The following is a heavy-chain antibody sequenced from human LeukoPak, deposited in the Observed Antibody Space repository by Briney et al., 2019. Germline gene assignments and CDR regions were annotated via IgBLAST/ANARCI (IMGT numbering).Heavy chain of an antibody. D-gene: IGHD2-2*01. Sequence: TGGSLRLSCAASGFTFSSYAMSWVRQPPGKGLEWIGEINHSGSTNYNPSLKSRVTISVDTSKNQFSLKLSSVTAADTAVYYCARLEYQSGMDVWGQGTTVTVSS. CDR3: ARLEYQSGMDV. CDR2: INHSGST. V-gene: IGHV4-34*01. J-gene: IGHJ6*02. CDR1: GFTFSSYA.